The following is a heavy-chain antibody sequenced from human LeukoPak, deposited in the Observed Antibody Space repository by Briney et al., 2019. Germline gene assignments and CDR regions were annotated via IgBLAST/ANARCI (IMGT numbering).Heavy chain of an antibody. J-gene: IGHJ4*02. CDR1: GFTFDDYG. CDR3: AKDLGVLDY. V-gene: IGHV3-23*01. CDR2: ISGSGGST. D-gene: IGHD1-26*01. Sequence: GGSLRLSCAASGFTFDDYGMSWVRQAPGKGLEWVSAISGSGGSTYYADSVKGRFTISRDNSKNTLYLQMNSLRAEDTAVYYCAKDLGVLDYWGQGTLVTVSS.